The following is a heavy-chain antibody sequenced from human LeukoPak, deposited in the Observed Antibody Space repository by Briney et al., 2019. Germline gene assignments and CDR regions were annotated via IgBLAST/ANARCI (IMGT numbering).Heavy chain of an antibody. V-gene: IGHV3-23*01. CDR2: ISGSGGNT. D-gene: IGHD3-22*01. Sequence: PGGSLRLSYAASGFSISSSAMSWVRQAPGKGLEWVSAISGSGGNTFYADSVKGRFTISRDNSKNTLYLQMNSLRAEDTAVYYCARDEGYYYDSSGYYLFDYCGQGTLVTVSS. CDR3: ARDEGYYYDSSGYYLFDY. CDR1: GFSISSSA. J-gene: IGHJ4*02.